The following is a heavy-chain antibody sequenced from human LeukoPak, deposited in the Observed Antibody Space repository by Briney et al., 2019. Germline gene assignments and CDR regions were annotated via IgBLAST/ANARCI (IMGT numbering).Heavy chain of an antibody. V-gene: IGHV4-59*01. CDR3: ARGYSATYGRFDP. CDR2: IYYTGNT. J-gene: IGHJ5*02. Sequence: SETLSLTCTVSGGSISPSYWSWIRQPPGKGLEWIGYIYYTGNTNYNPSLKSRVTISVDTSKNQFSLKLTSVTAADTAVYFCARGYSATYGRFDPWGQGTLVTVSS. D-gene: IGHD1-26*01. CDR1: GGSISPSY.